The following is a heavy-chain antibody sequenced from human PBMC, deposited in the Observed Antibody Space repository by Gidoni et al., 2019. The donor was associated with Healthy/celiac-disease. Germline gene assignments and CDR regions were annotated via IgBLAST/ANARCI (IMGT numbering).Heavy chain of an antibody. CDR3: ARLTLQFRGYGMDV. J-gene: IGHJ6*02. CDR2: ST. Sequence: STYYNPSLNSRVTISVDTSKNQFSLKLSSVTAADTAVYYCARLTLQFRGYGMDVWGQGTTVIVSS. V-gene: IGHV4-39*01. D-gene: IGHD3-3*01.